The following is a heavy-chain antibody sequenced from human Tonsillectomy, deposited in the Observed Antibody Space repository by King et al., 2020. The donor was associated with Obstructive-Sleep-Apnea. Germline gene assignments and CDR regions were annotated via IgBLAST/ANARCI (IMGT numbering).Heavy chain of an antibody. CDR1: GGSISSSSYY. D-gene: IGHD3-10*01. J-gene: IGHJ3*02. Sequence: QLQESGPGLVKPSETLSLTCTVSGGSISSSSYYWGWIRQPPGKGLEWIGSIYYSGSTYYNPSLKSRVTISVDTSKNQFSLKLSSGTAADTAVYYCARRDYYGSGGAFDIWGQGTMVTVSS. CDR3: ARRDYYGSGGAFDI. V-gene: IGHV4-39*01. CDR2: IYYSGST.